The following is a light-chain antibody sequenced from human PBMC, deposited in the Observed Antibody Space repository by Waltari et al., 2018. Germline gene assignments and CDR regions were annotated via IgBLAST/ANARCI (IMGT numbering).Light chain of an antibody. V-gene: IGKV1-5*03. CDR1: QSINTW. CDR3: QQYKAYST. J-gene: IGKJ1*01. CDR2: KAS. Sequence: DIQMTQFPSTLSASIGDRVTITCRASQSINTWLAWYQQKPGKAPKLLIYKASTLESGVPSRFSGDGSATDFTLTIDSLQPDDFASYYCQQYKAYSTFGQGTQVDI.